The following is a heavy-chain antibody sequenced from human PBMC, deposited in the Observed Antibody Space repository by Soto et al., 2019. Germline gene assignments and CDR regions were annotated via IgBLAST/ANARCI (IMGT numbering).Heavy chain of an antibody. D-gene: IGHD6-19*01. CDR1: GYTFTSYG. CDR3: AKDRGDQSWLALVN. J-gene: IGHJ4*02. Sequence: ASVKVSCKASGYTFTSYGISWVRQAPGQGLEWMGWISAYNGNTNYAQKLQGRVTMTTDTSTSTAYMELRSLRADDTAVYHCAKDRGDQSWLALVNWGQGTLVTVSS. V-gene: IGHV1-18*01. CDR2: ISAYNGNT.